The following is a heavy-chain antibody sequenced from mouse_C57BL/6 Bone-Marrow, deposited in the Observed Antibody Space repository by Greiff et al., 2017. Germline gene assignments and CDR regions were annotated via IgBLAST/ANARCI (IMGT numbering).Heavy chain of an antibody. Sequence: VQLQQPGAELVRPGTSVKLSCKASGYTFTSYWMHWVKQRPGQGLEWIGVIDPSDSYTNYNQKFKGKATLTVDTSSSTAYMQLSSLTSEDSAVYYCARVYGSSGYWGQGTTLTVSS. D-gene: IGHD1-1*01. V-gene: IGHV1-59*01. CDR1: GYTFTSYW. J-gene: IGHJ2*01. CDR3: ARVYGSSGY. CDR2: IDPSDSYT.